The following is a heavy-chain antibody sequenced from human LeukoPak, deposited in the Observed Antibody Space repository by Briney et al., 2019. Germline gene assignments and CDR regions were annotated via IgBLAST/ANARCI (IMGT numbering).Heavy chain of an antibody. CDR1: SGSINSNW. Sequence: KPSGTLSLTCAVSSGSINSNWWSWVRQPPGKGLEWIGSIYYSGSTYYNPSLKSRVTISVDTSKNQFSLKLSSVTAADTAVYYCASEKYYDFWSGPTRGVDYWGQGTLVTVSS. J-gene: IGHJ4*02. CDR3: ASEKYYDFWSGPTRGVDY. CDR2: IYYSGST. D-gene: IGHD3-3*01. V-gene: IGHV4-4*02.